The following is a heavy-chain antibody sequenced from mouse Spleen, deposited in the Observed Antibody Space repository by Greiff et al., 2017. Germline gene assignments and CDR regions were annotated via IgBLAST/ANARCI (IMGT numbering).Heavy chain of an antibody. J-gene: IGHJ2*01. CDR3: ARFITTSYYFDY. CDR1: AYSFTIYW. Sequence: QVQLQQPGAELVKPGATVKLSCKASAYSFTIYWMHWVKQRPGRGIEWIGSRDPSSGGTTADENCTSKANLTVDKPSSTAYMQLSSLTSEDSAVYYCARFITTSYYFDYCGHGTTLTVSS. V-gene: IGHV1-72*01. D-gene: IGHD1-2*01. CDR2: RDPSSGGT.